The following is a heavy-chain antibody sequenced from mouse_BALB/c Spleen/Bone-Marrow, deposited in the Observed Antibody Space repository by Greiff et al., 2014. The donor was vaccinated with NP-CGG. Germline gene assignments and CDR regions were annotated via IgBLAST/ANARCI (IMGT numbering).Heavy chain of an antibody. CDR3: ARFGADGYPRFAY. CDR1: GYSFTGYT. Sequence: VQLQQSGPELVKPGASMKISCKASGYSFTGYTMNWVKQSHGKNLEWTGLINPYNGGTSYNQKFKGKATLTVDKSSSTAYMELLSLTSEDSAVYYCARFGADGYPRFAYWGQGTLVTVSA. J-gene: IGHJ3*01. V-gene: IGHV1-18*01. CDR2: INPYNGGT. D-gene: IGHD2-3*01.